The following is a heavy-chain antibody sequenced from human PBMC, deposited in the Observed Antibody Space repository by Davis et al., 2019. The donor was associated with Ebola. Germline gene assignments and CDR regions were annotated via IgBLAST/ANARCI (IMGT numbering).Heavy chain of an antibody. CDR1: GGSISSYY. V-gene: IGHV4-59*01. CDR2: IYYSWST. J-gene: IGHJ6*04. CDR3: ARDLWSYYYGMDV. D-gene: IGHD3-10*01. Sequence: SETLSLTCTVSGGSISSYYWSWIRQPPGKGLEWIGDIYYSWSTNYNPSLTSRVNISVDTSKNQFSLKLSSVTAADTAVYYCARDLWSYYYGMDVWGKGTTVTVSS.